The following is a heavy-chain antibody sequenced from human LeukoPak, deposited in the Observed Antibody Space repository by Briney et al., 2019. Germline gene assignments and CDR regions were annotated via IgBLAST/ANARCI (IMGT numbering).Heavy chain of an antibody. Sequence: GESLQISCKGSGYSLTSYWIGWVRQMPGKGLEWMGIIYPGDSDTRYSPSFQGQVTISAVKSISTAYLQWSSLKASDTAMYYCARRDSSGWYYFDYWGQGTLVTVSS. V-gene: IGHV5-51*01. D-gene: IGHD6-19*01. J-gene: IGHJ4*02. CDR3: ARRDSSGWYYFDY. CDR2: IYPGDSDT. CDR1: GYSLTSYW.